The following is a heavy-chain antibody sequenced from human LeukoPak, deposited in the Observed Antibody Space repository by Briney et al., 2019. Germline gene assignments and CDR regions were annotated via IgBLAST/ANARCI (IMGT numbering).Heavy chain of an antibody. J-gene: IGHJ4*02. CDR1: GGSISSYY. D-gene: IGHD6-13*01. CDR2: IYYSGST. CDR3: ARSHSSSWYYYFDY. Sequence: SETLSLTCTVSGGSISSYYWSWLRQPPGKGLEWIGYIYYSGSTNYNPSLKSRVTISVDTSKNQFSLKLSSVTAADTAVYYCARSHSSSWYYYFDYWGQGTLVTVSS. V-gene: IGHV4-59*01.